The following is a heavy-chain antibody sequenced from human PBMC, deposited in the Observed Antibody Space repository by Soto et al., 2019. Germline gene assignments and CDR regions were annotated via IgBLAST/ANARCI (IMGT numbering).Heavy chain of an antibody. D-gene: IGHD2-15*01. Sequence: SETLSLTCAVSGGSISSGGYSWSWIRQPPGKGLEWIGYIYHSGSTYYNPSLKSRVTISVDKSKNQFSLKLSSVTAADTAVYYCAGGRGRYCSGGSCHLYFDYWGQGTLVTVSS. CDR3: AGGRGRYCSGGSCHLYFDY. V-gene: IGHV4-30-2*01. CDR2: IYHSGST. J-gene: IGHJ4*02. CDR1: GGSISSGGYS.